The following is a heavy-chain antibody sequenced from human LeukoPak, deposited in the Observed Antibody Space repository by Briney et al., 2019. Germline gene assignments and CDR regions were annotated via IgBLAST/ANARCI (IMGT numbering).Heavy chain of an antibody. Sequence: PSQTLSLTCAVSGGSISSGGYSWSWIRQPPGKGLEWIGYIYHSGSTYYNPSLKSRVTISVDTSKNQFSLKLSSVTAADTAVYYCARGDYVNAFDIWGQGTMVTVSS. CDR1: GGSISSGGYS. CDR2: IYHSGST. J-gene: IGHJ3*02. V-gene: IGHV4-30-2*05. CDR3: ARGDYVNAFDI. D-gene: IGHD4-17*01.